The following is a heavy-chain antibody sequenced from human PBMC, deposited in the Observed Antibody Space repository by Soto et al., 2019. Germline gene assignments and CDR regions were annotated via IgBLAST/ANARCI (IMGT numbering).Heavy chain of an antibody. J-gene: IGHJ4*02. CDR1: GGSSSSYY. CDR3: ERHKAKEWELLDY. D-gene: IGHD1-26*01. V-gene: IGHV4-59*08. CDR2: IYYSGTT. Sequence: QVQLQESGPGLVKPSETLSLTCTVSGGSSSSYYWSWIRQPPGKGLEWIGYIYYSGTTNYNPSLKSRVTISVDTSKHQCDLKLSSVTAADTAVYYCERHKAKEWELLDYWGQGTLVTVSS.